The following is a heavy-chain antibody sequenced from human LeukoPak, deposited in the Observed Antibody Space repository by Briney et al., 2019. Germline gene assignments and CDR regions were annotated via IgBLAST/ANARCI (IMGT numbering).Heavy chain of an antibody. J-gene: IGHJ4*02. D-gene: IGHD4-11*01. CDR1: GFTFSSYG. Sequence: GGSLRLSCAASGFTFSSYGMHWVRQAPGKGLEWVAVISYDGSNKYYADSVKGRFTISRDNSKNTLYLQMNSLRAEDTAVYYCAKFPKLQSGVDYWGQGTLVTVSS. CDR3: AKFPKLQSGVDY. V-gene: IGHV3-30*18. CDR2: ISYDGSNK.